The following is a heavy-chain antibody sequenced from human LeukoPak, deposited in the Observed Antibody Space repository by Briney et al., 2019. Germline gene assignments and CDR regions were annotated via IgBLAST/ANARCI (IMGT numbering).Heavy chain of an antibody. D-gene: IGHD3-10*01. J-gene: IGHJ4*02. CDR2: INAGNGNT. CDR3: ARAIYYGSGSYYSFGY. V-gene: IGHV1-3*01. Sequence: ASVKFSCKASGGTFSSYVITWVRQAPGQRLEWMGWINAGNGNTKYSQKFQGRVTITRDTSASTAYMELSSLRSEDTAVYYCARAIYYGSGSYYSFGYWGQGTLVTVSS. CDR1: GGTFSSYV.